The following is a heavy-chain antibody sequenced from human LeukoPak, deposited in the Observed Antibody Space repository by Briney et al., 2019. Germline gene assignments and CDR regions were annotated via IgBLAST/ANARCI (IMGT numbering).Heavy chain of an antibody. Sequence: ASVKVSCKVSGYTLTELSMHWVRQAPGKGLEWMGGFDPEDGETIYAQKFQGRVTMTEDTSTSTAYMELRSLRSDDTAVYYCARTNLDCKIGVCYDYWGQGTLVTVSS. CDR2: FDPEDGET. V-gene: IGHV1-24*01. D-gene: IGHD2-8*01. CDR3: ARTNLDCKIGVCYDY. J-gene: IGHJ4*02. CDR1: GYTLTELS.